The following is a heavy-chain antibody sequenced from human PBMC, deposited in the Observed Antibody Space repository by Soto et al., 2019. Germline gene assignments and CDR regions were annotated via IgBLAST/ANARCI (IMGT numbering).Heavy chain of an antibody. CDR1: GFTFSSYA. Sequence: PGGSLRLSCVASGFTFSSYAMNWVRQAPGKGLECVSLISGSGRSTHYADSVKGRFTISRDNSKNTLFLQMNSLTAEDTAVYYCAKAVAIFGGEDYQIDYYNGMDCWGGGTTLTVSS. J-gene: IGHJ6*02. D-gene: IGHD3-3*01. V-gene: IGHV3-23*01. CDR2: ISGSGRST. CDR3: AKAVAIFGGEDYQIDYYNGMDC.